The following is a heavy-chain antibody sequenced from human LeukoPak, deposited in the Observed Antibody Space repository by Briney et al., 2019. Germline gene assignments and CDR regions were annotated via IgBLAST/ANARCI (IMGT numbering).Heavy chain of an antibody. CDR2: ISSSGSTI. CDR3: ARDLRSTDDSY. CDR1: GFTFSDYY. J-gene: IGHJ4*02. Sequence: GGSLRLSCAASGFTFSDYYMSWIRQAPGKGLEWVSYISSSGSTIYYADSVKGRFTISRDNAKNSVDLQMNSLRAEDTAVYYCARDLRSTDDSYWGQGTLVTVSS. V-gene: IGHV3-11*04. D-gene: IGHD2-2*01.